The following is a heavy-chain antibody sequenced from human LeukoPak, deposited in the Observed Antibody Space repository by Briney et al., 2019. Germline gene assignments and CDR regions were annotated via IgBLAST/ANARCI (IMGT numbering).Heavy chain of an antibody. D-gene: IGHD2-2*01. V-gene: IGHV3-48*03. CDR2: ISSSGSTI. J-gene: IGHJ5*02. CDR1: GFTFSSYE. Sequence: GGSLRLSCAASGFTFSSYEMNWVRQAPGKGLEWVSYISSSGSTIHYADSVKGGFTISRDNAKNSLYLQMNSLRAEDTAVYYCAREVYCSSTSCYGSWFDPWGQGTLVTVSS. CDR3: AREVYCSSTSCYGSWFDP.